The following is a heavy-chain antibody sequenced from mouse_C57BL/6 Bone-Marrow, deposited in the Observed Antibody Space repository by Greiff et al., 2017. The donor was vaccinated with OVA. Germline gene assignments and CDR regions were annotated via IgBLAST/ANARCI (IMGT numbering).Heavy chain of an antibody. D-gene: IGHD1-1*01. CDR1: GYSFTDYN. V-gene: IGHV1-39*01. Sequence: EVQRVESGPELVKPGASVKISCKASGYSFTDYNMNWVKQSNGKSLEWIGVINPNYGTTSYNQKFKGKATLTVDQSFSTAYLQLNSLTSYDSAVYYCARDYGSSFAMDYWGQGTSVTGSS. J-gene: IGHJ4*01. CDR2: INPNYGTT. CDR3: ARDYGSSFAMDY.